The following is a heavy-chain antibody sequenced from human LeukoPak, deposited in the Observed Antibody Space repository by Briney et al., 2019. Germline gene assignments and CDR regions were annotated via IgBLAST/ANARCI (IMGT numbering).Heavy chain of an antibody. CDR3: ARSGPRGFDGAFDI. CDR1: GGSISSYY. V-gene: IGHV4-59*01. D-gene: IGHD3-10*01. Sequence: SETLSLTCTVSGGSISSYYWSWIRQPPGKGLEWIGYIHYSGSTNYNPSLKSRVTISVETSKNQFSLKLSSVTAADTAVYYCARSGPRGFDGAFDIWGQGTMVTVSS. CDR2: IHYSGST. J-gene: IGHJ3*02.